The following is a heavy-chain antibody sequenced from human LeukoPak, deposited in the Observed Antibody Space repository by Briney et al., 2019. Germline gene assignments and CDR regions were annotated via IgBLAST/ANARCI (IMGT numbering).Heavy chain of an antibody. CDR3: SRVPGFSREGFDI. CDR2: IRGKTYGGTT. Sequence: GGSLRLSCTASGFTFGDYTMTWVRQAPGKGLEWVGFIRGKTYGGTTEYAASVRGRFTISRDDSKSIAYLQINSLKTDDTAVYYCSRVPGFSREGFDIWGQGTMVTVSS. D-gene: IGHD1-14*01. J-gene: IGHJ3*02. CDR1: GFTFGDYT. V-gene: IGHV3-49*04.